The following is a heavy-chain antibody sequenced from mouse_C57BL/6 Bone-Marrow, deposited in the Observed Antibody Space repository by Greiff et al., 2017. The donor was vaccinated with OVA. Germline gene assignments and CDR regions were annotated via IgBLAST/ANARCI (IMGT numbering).Heavy chain of an antibody. CDR3: ARGYGNYLAWFAY. D-gene: IGHD2-1*01. CDR1: GYSFTGYY. J-gene: IGHJ3*01. CDR2: INPSTGGT. Sequence: VHVKQSGPELVKPGASVKISCKASGYSFTGYYMNWVKQSPEKSLEWIGEINPSTGGTTYNQKFKAKATLTVDKSSSTAYMQLKSLTSEDSAVYYCARGYGNYLAWFAYWGQGTLVTVSA. V-gene: IGHV1-42*01.